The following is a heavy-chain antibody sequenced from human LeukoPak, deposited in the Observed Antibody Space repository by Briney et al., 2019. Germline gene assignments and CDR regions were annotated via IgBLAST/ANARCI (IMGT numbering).Heavy chain of an antibody. CDR2: ISTNGDRT. J-gene: IGHJ4*02. Sequence: GGSLRLSCAASGFTFSNSAMYWVRQAPGKGLEFVSVISTNGDRTYYADSVKRRFTISRDNSKNTLYLQMGSLRADDMAVYYCARGLAISSSGWYDTFDYWGQGALVTVSS. D-gene: IGHD6-19*01. CDR3: ARGLAISSSGWYDTFDY. V-gene: IGHV3-64*02. CDR1: GFTFSNSA.